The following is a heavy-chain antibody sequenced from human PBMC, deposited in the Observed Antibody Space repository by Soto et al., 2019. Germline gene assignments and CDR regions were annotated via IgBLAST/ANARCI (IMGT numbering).Heavy chain of an antibody. D-gene: IGHD3-22*01. J-gene: IGHJ4*02. CDR3: ARANSYYHDSSGYYISHYFDY. V-gene: IGHV4-30-2*01. CDR2: IYHSGST. CDR1: GGSISSGGYS. Sequence: PSETLSLTCAVSGGSISSGGYSWSWIRQPPGKGLEWIGYIYHSGSTYYNPSLKSRVTISVDRSKNQFSLKLSSVTAADTAVYYCARANSYYHDSSGYYISHYFDYWGQGTLVTAPQ.